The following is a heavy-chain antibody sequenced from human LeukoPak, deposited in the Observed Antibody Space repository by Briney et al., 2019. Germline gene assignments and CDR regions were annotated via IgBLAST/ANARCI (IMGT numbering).Heavy chain of an antibody. V-gene: IGHV3-9*03. CDR3: AKDSSSWLGNYFDY. D-gene: IGHD6-13*01. CDR2: ISWNSGSI. CDR1: GFTFSSYG. J-gene: IGHJ4*02. Sequence: GGSLRLSCAASGFTFSSYGMHWVRQAPGKGLEWVSGISWNSGSIGYADSVKGRFTISRDNAKNSLYLQMNSLRAEDMALYYCAKDSSSWLGNYFDYWGQGTLVTVSS.